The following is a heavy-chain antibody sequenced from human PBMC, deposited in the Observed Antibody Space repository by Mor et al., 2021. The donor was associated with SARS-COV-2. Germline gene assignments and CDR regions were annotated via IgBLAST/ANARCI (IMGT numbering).Heavy chain of an antibody. CDR3: ARGRTVTPFDY. D-gene: IGHD4-4*01. V-gene: IGHV4-31*02. J-gene: IGHJ4*02. Sequence: SRVTISVDTSKNQFYLQMTSVTAADTAVYYCARGRTVTPFDYWGQGTLVTVSS.